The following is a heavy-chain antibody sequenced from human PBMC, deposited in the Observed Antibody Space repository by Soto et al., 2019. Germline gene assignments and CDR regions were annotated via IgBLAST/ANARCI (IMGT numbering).Heavy chain of an antibody. CDR1: GFSLSASGMC. V-gene: IGHV2-70*01. Sequence: SGPTLVNTTQTLTLTCTFSGFSLSASGMCVSWIRKPPGKALEWLALIDWDDDKYYSTSLKTRLTISKDTSKNQVVLTMTNMDPVDTATYYCARSTPTLAAAGTGPFDYWGQGTLVTVSS. CDR2: IDWDDDK. J-gene: IGHJ4*02. D-gene: IGHD6-13*01. CDR3: ARSTPTLAAAGTGPFDY.